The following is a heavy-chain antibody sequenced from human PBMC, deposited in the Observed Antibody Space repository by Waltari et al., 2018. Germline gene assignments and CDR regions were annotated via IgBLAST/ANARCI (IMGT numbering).Heavy chain of an antibody. CDR2: IIPILGIA. J-gene: IGHJ5*02. CDR3: ARDRTRYYYDSSGYTP. Sequence: QVQLVQSGAEVKKPGSSVKVSCKASGGTFSSYAISWVRQAPGQGLEWMGGIIPILGIANYAQKFQGRVTITADKSTSTAYMELSSLGSEDTAVYYCARDRTRYYYDSSGYTPWGQGTLVTVSS. V-gene: IGHV1-69*10. D-gene: IGHD3-22*01. CDR1: GGTFSSYA.